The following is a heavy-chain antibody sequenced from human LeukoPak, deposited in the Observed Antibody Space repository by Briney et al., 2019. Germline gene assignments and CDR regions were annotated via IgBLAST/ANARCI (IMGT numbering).Heavy chain of an antibody. J-gene: IGHJ4*02. CDR2: IRYDGSNK. CDR1: GFTFSSYG. Sequence: RPGGSLRLSCAASGFTFSSYGMHWVRQAPGKGLEWVAFIRYDGSNKYYADSVKGRFTISRDNSKNTLYLQMNSLRAEDTAVYYCAKDEYSSSWYAPEFDYWGQGTLVTVSS. CDR3: AKDEYSSSWYAPEFDY. D-gene: IGHD6-13*01. V-gene: IGHV3-30*02.